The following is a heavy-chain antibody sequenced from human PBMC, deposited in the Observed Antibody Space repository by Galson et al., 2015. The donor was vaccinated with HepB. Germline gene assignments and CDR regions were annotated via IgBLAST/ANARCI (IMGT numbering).Heavy chain of an antibody. J-gene: IGHJ3*01. V-gene: IGHV3-15*01. D-gene: IGHD4-17*01. CDR2: IKSETDGGTT. CDR3: TTGGYGDLLAFDV. CDR1: GLNFSYSW. Sequence: SLRLSCATSGLNFSYSWMNWVRQTPGKGLEWVGRIKSETDGGTTAYAAPVKGRFTISRDDSKKSLYLQMNSLQREDTAVYYCTTGGYGDLLAFDVWGQGTMVTVSS.